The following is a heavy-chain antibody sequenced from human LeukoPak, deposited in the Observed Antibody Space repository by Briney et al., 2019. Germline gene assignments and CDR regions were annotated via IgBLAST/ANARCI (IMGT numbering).Heavy chain of an antibody. Sequence: PGGSLGLSCAASGFTFSDYGMHWVRQAPGKGLEWVAFIRYGGSDKYYADSVKGRFTISRDNSKNTLYVQMNTLRAEDTAVYYCAKDIGRSSYYYFDYWGQGTLVTVSS. J-gene: IGHJ4*02. CDR1: GFTFSDYG. D-gene: IGHD6-13*01. CDR2: IRYGGSDK. V-gene: IGHV3-30*02. CDR3: AKDIGRSSYYYFDY.